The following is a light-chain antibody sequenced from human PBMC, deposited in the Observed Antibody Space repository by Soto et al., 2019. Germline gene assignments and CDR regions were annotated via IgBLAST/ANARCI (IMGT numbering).Light chain of an antibody. CDR2: KAS. CDR3: EHSNSCSEP. Sequence: DIRMTQSPRTLSGTGVERVTXTCRASQTISSWLAWYQQKPGKAPKLLIYKASTLKSGVPSRFSGSGSGTEFTLTISSLQPDDFAPYYCEHSNSCSEPFGQGTKVDMK. J-gene: IGKJ1*01. CDR1: QTISSW. V-gene: IGKV1-5*03.